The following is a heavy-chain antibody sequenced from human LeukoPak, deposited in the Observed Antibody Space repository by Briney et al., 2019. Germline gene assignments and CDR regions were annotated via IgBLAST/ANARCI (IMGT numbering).Heavy chain of an antibody. CDR3: ARGGPAYYGDYVEALDY. V-gene: IGHV1-46*01. CDR1: GYTFTSYY. J-gene: IGHJ4*02. Sequence: GASVKVSCKASGYTFTSYYMHWVRQAPGQGLEWMGIINPSGGSTNYAQKFQGRVTITADESTSTAYMELSSLRSEDTAVYYCARGGPAYYGDYVEALDYWGQGTLVTVSS. CDR2: INPSGGST. D-gene: IGHD4-17*01.